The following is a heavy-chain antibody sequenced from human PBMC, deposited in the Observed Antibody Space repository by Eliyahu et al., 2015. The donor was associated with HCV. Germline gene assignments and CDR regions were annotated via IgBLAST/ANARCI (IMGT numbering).Heavy chain of an antibody. D-gene: IGHD6-25*01. CDR1: GFTFSNYA. CDR2: IGHSSGYT. CDR3: AKVGITYSSANAFDF. J-gene: IGHJ3*01. V-gene: IGHV3-23*01. Sequence: EVQLLESGGGLVQPGGSLRLSCAAPGFTFSNYAMSWVRQAPGKGLEWVSGIGHSSGYTYYADSLKGRFTISRDNSKNTLYLQINSLRPEDTAVYYCAKVGITYSSANAFDFWGQGTMVTVSS.